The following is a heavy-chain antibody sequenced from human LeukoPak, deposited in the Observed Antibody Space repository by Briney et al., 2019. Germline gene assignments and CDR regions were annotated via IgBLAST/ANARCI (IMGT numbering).Heavy chain of an antibody. CDR1: GFTFSSYA. V-gene: IGHV3-30-3*01. CDR3: ARCYAYYDFWSDYYPLGDYYYMDV. Sequence: PGRSLRLSCAASGFTFSSYAMHWVRQAPGKGLEWVAVISYDGSNKYYADSVKGRFTISRDNAKNSLYLQMNSLRAEDTAVYYCARCYAYYDFWSDYYPLGDYYYMDVWGKGTTVTVSS. J-gene: IGHJ6*03. D-gene: IGHD3-3*01. CDR2: ISYDGSNK.